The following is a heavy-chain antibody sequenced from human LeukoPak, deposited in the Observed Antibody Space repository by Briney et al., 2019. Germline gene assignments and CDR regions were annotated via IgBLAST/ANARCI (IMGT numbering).Heavy chain of an antibody. V-gene: IGHV1-24*01. J-gene: IGHJ4*02. CDR3: SSSGVEEWQGLHF. CDR2: FDVAETDT. D-gene: IGHD3-3*01. CDR1: GYTLSELS. Sequence: GASVKVSCKVSGYTLSELSMHWVRQSPGKGLEWMGGFDVAETDTIYAQKFQGRVTTTEDTSTDTAYMELNSLSSEDTAVYYCSSSGVEEWQGLHFWGQGTLVTVSS.